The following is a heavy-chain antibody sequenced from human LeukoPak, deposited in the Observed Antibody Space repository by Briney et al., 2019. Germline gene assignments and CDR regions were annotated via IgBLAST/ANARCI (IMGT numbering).Heavy chain of an antibody. Sequence: GGSLRLSCTASGFSFSGHWMHWARQLPGKGLVWVSRISPTGSTTSYADSVKGRSTVSRDNAKNTLYLQVNNLRAEDTAVYYCARGPNSNWSGLDFWGQGTLLTVSS. V-gene: IGHV3-74*01. J-gene: IGHJ4*02. CDR3: ARGPNSNWSGLDF. CDR2: ISPTGSTT. CDR1: GFSFSGHW. D-gene: IGHD6-6*01.